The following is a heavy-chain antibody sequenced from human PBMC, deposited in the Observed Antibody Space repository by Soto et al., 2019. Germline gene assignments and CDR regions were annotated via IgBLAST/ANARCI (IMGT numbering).Heavy chain of an antibody. Sequence: SVKVSCKASGGTFSSSAISWVRQAPGQGLEWMGGIIPIFGTANYAQKFQGRVTITADESTSTAYMELSSLRSEDTAVYYCAGSDSSSWYYIPTWGQGTLVTVSS. D-gene: IGHD6-13*01. CDR2: IIPIFGTA. V-gene: IGHV1-69*13. CDR1: GGTFSSSA. J-gene: IGHJ5*02. CDR3: AGSDSSSWYYIPT.